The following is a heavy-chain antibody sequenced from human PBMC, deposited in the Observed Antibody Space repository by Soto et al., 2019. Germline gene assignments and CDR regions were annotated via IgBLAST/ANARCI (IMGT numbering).Heavy chain of an antibody. Sequence: QVQLVESGGGVVQPGRSLRLSCAASGFTFSSYAMHWVRQAPGKGLEWVAVISYDGSNKYYADFVKGRFTISRDNSKNTLYLQMNSLRAEDTAVYYCALANYYDILTGYPTHYYFDYWGQGTLVTVSS. V-gene: IGHV3-30-3*01. CDR2: ISYDGSNK. CDR1: GFTFSSYA. CDR3: ALANYYDILTGYPTHYYFDY. D-gene: IGHD3-9*01. J-gene: IGHJ4*02.